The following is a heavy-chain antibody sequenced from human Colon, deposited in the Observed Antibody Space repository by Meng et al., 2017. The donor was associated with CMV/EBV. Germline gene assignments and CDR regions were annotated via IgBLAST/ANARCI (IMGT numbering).Heavy chain of an antibody. CDR2: ISSSSSNI. Sequence: GESLKISCAASGFTFRSYSMNWVRQAPGKGLEWVSSISSSSSNIYHADSVKGRFTISRDNAKNSLYLQMNSLRAEDTAVYYCARQGSYYYYGMDVWGQGTTVTVSS. J-gene: IGHJ6*02. CDR1: GFTFRSYS. V-gene: IGHV3-21*01. D-gene: IGHD1-26*01. CDR3: ARQGSYYYYGMDV.